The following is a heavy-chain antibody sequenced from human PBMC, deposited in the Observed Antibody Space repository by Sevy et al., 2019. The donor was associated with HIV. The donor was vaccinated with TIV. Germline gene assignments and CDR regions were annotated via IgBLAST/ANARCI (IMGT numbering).Heavy chain of an antibody. CDR1: GFSVSSNY. CDR3: TREDIVVGEDNYYGMDV. V-gene: IGHV3-53*01. Sequence: GGSLRLSCVVSGFSVSSNYMSWVRQAPGKGLEWVSNIYSDGRTYYADSVRGRFTISRDTSKNTVYVEMKSLRAEDTAVYYCTREDIVVGEDNYYGMDVWGHGTTVTVSS. D-gene: IGHD2-15*01. J-gene: IGHJ6*02. CDR2: IYSDGRT.